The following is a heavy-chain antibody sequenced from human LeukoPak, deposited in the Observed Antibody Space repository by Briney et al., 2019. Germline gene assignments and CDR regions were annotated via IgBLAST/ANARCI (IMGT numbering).Heavy chain of an antibody. CDR3: ARWYCSSTSCYAGAFDI. Sequence: ASVKVSCKASGYTFNSYVISWVRHAPGQGLEWMGWISPYNGYTNYAQKLQGRVTMTTDTSTSTAYMELRSLRSDDTAVYYCARWYCSSTSCYAGAFDIWGQGTMVTVSS. D-gene: IGHD2-2*01. CDR2: ISPYNGYT. J-gene: IGHJ3*02. V-gene: IGHV1-18*04. CDR1: GYTFNSYV.